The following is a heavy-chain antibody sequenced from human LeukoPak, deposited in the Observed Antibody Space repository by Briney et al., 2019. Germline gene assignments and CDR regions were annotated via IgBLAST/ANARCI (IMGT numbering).Heavy chain of an antibody. CDR2: LVYDARS. V-gene: IGHV3-33*08. Sequence: GGSLRLSRAASGFTFSSYSMNWVRQAPGKGLEWVARLVYDARSDYANSVKGRFSISRDDSKNTLFLDMSNLRVEDTALYYCARDLNAAFDFWGQGVLVTVSS. CDR1: GFTFSSYS. J-gene: IGHJ4*02. D-gene: IGHD6-25*01. CDR3: ARDLNAAFDF.